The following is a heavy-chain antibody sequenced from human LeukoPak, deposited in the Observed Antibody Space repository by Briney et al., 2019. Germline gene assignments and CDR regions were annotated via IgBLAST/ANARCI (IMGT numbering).Heavy chain of an antibody. CDR1: GFTFSSYA. V-gene: IGHV3-23*01. CDR3: AKVTYYYGSGSEYYFDY. CDR2: ISGSGGST. Sequence: GGSLRLSCAASGFTFSSYAMGWVRQAPGKGLEWVSAISGSGGSTYYADSVKGRFTISRDNSKNTLYLQMNSLRAEDTAVYYCAKVTYYYGSGSEYYFDYWGQGTLVTVSS. J-gene: IGHJ4*02. D-gene: IGHD3-10*01.